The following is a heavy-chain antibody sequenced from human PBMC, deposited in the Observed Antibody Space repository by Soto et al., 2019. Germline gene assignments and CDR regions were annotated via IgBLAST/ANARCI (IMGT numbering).Heavy chain of an antibody. J-gene: IGHJ5*02. D-gene: IGHD6-19*01. CDR3: ARDDSQWLVPFDP. CDR1: GFTFSSYS. CDR2: ISSSSSYI. Sequence: PGGSLRLSCAASGFTFSSYSMNWVRQAPGKGLEWVSSISSSSSYIYYADSVKGRFTISRDNAKNSLYLQMNSLRAEDTAVYYCARDDSQWLVPFDPWGQGTLVTVSS. V-gene: IGHV3-21*01.